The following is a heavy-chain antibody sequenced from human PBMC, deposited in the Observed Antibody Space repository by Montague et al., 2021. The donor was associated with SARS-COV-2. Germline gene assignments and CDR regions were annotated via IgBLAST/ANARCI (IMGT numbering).Heavy chain of an antibody. V-gene: IGHV4-59*01. CDR1: GGSIYSYY. D-gene: IGHD3-16*01. J-gene: IGHJ5*02. CDR2: VSYSGRT. Sequence: SETLSLTCTVAGGSIYSYYWGWVRQPPGKGLEWIGNVSYSGRTNXXPSRKSRVTMSVDTSKNHFSLRLSSVTAANTAVYYCVRDTQYYDDNAWDDWFDPWGQGTLVTVSS. CDR3: VRDTQYYDDNAWDDWFDP.